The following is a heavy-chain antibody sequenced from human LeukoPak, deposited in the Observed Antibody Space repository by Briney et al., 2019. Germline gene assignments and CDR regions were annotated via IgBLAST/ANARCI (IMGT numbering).Heavy chain of an antibody. V-gene: IGHV3-23*01. D-gene: IGHD5-24*01. CDR3: IRDFRSADL. Sequence: GGSLRLSCAASEFTFSRYAMSWVRQGPGKGLEWVSVISGSGGSTYYADSVKGRFTISRDNAKNTVYLEMNSLSVEDTATYYCIRDFRSADLWGQGTLVTVTS. J-gene: IGHJ5*02. CDR2: ISGSGGST. CDR1: EFTFSRYA.